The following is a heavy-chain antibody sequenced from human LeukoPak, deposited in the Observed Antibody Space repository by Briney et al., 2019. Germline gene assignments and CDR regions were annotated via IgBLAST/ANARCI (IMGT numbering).Heavy chain of an antibody. Sequence: SETLSLTCTVSGGSISNSSYYWRWIRQPPGKGLEWIGSIYYSGSTYYNPSIKSRVTISVDTSKNQFSLKLSSVTAADTAVYYCARGLGYCSSTSCYWWFDPWGQGTLVTVSS. CDR1: GGSISNSSYY. V-gene: IGHV4-39*07. D-gene: IGHD2-2*01. CDR3: ARGLGYCSSTSCYWWFDP. J-gene: IGHJ5*02. CDR2: IYYSGST.